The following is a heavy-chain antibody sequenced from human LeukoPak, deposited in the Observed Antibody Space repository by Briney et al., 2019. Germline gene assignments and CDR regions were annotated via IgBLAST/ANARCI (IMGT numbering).Heavy chain of an antibody. CDR3: ATGGLRFLECSTYIGDY. Sequence: ASVKVSCKVSGYTLTELSMHWVRQAPGKGLEWMGGFDPEDGETIYAQKFQGRVTMTEDTSTDTAYMELSSLRSEDTAVYYCATGGLRFLECSTYIGDYWGQGTLVTVSS. CDR1: GYTLTELS. CDR2: FDPEDGET. J-gene: IGHJ4*02. D-gene: IGHD3-3*01. V-gene: IGHV1-24*01.